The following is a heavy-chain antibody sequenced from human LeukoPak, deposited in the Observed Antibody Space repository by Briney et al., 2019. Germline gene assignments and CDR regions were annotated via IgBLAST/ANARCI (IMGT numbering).Heavy chain of an antibody. Sequence: PGRSLRLSCAASRFTFDDYAMHWVRQAPGKGLEWVSGISWNSGSIGYADSVKGRFTISKDNAKNSLYLQMNSLRAEDTALYYCAKGGALRYFDPPYYFDYWGQGTLVTVSS. J-gene: IGHJ4*02. CDR1: RFTFDDYA. V-gene: IGHV3-9*01. CDR3: AKGGALRYFDPPYYFDY. CDR2: ISWNSGSI. D-gene: IGHD3-9*01.